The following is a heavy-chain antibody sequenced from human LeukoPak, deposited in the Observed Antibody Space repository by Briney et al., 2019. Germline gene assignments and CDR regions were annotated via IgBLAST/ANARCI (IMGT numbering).Heavy chain of an antibody. CDR1: GFTFSSYG. CDR3: ARDWGYCSSTSCYTQMDV. Sequence: GGSLRLSCAASGFTFSSYGMHWVRQAPGKGLEWVAFIRYDGSNKYYADSVKGRFTISRDNSKNTLYLQMNSLRAEDTAVYYCARDWGYCSSTSCYTQMDVWGKGTTVTVSS. J-gene: IGHJ6*04. D-gene: IGHD2-2*02. V-gene: IGHV3-30*02. CDR2: IRYDGSNK.